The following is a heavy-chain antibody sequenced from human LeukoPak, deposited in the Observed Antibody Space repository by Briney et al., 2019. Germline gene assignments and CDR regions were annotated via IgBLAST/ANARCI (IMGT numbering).Heavy chain of an antibody. CDR3: ARAISDFWSGYPSGGAFDL. CDR2: IYYSGST. D-gene: IGHD3-3*01. V-gene: IGHV4-59*12. CDR1: GGSISSYY. J-gene: IGHJ3*01. Sequence: SETLSLTCTVSGGSISSYYWSWIRQPPGKGLEWIGYIYYSGSTNYNPSLKSRVTISVDTSKNQFSLRLSSVTAADTAVYYCARAISDFWSGYPSGGAFDLWGQGTMVTVSS.